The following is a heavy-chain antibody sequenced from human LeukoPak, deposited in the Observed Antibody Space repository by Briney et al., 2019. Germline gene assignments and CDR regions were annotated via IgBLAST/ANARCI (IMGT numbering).Heavy chain of an antibody. CDR2: INHSGST. D-gene: IGHD3-3*01. J-gene: IGHJ6*03. Sequence: SETLSLTCAVYGGSFSGYYWSWIRQPPGKGLEWIGEINHSGSTNYNPSLKSRVTISVDTSKNQFSLKLSSVTAADTAVYYCARVVAYYDFWSGSGGYMDVWGKGTTVTVSS. CDR3: ARVVAYYDFWSGSGGYMDV. CDR1: GGSFSGYY. V-gene: IGHV4-34*01.